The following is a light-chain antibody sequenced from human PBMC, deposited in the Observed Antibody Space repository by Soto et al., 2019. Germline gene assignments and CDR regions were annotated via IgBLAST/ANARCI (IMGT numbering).Light chain of an antibody. Sequence: QSVLTQPPSVSSAPGQKVTISCTGTSSDVGGYDLVSWYQQHPGKAPKLIIYEGSKRPSGISNRFSGSKSGNTASLIISGLQGDDEGDYYCCAYVSSNTLLFGGGTKLTVL. CDR1: SSDVGGYDL. CDR2: EGS. J-gene: IGLJ3*02. CDR3: CAYVSSNTLL. V-gene: IGLV2-23*01.